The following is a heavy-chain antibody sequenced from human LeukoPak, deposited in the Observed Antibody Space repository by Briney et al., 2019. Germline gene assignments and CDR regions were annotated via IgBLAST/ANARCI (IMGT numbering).Heavy chain of an antibody. J-gene: IGHJ5*02. D-gene: IGHD4-23*01. CDR1: GYTFTGYY. Sequence: GASVKVSCKASGYTFTGYYMHWVRQAPGQGLEWMGWISAYNGNTNYAQKLQGRVTMTTDTSTSTAYMELRSLRSDDTAVYYCAREIKYGGRYNWFDPWGQGTLVTVPS. CDR2: ISAYNGNT. V-gene: IGHV1-18*04. CDR3: AREIKYGGRYNWFDP.